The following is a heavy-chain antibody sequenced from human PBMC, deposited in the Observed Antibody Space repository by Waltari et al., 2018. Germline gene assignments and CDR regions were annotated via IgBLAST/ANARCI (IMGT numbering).Heavy chain of an antibody. V-gene: IGHV3-53*01. J-gene: IGHJ4*02. CDR3: ARWQQWPVRAFDY. D-gene: IGHD6-19*01. CDR2: IDSGGST. Sequence: EVQLVESGGGLIQPGGSLRLSCAASGFIVSSNYMSWVRQAPGRGLGWVSRIDSGGSTYYDDSVKGRFTISRDNSKNTLYLQMDSLSVEDTAVYYCARWQQWPVRAFDYWGQGTLVTVSS. CDR1: GFIVSSNY.